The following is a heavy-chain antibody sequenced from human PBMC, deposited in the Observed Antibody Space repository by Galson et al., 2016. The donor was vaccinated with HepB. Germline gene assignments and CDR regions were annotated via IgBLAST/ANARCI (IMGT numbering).Heavy chain of an antibody. CDR3: ARDRTKQHESRVAVGAGMDV. V-gene: IGHV1-2*02. D-gene: IGHD1/OR15-1a*01. CDR1: GYTFNDYY. Sequence: SVKVSCKASGYTFNDYYMHWVRQAPGQGLEWMGWINPRSGGTRFAQKFQGRVTMTRDTSLTTVFLELSSLRSDDTAVYYCARDRTKQHESRVAVGAGMDVWAKGHRSPSPQ. CDR2: INPRSGGT. J-gene: IGHJ6*04.